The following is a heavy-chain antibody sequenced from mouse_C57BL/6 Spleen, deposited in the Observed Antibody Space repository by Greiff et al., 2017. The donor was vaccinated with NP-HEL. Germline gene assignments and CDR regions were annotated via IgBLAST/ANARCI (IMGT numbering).Heavy chain of an antibody. J-gene: IGHJ2*01. CDR3: ARPSAYGSSSYFDY. CDR2: INPRDGST. CDR1: GYTFTSYY. D-gene: IGHD1-1*01. V-gene: IGHV1-85*01. Sequence: QVQLLQSGPELVKPGASVKFSCKASGYTFTSYYINWVKQRPGQGLEWIGSINPRDGSTNYHDKFTGKATLTVDTSSSTAYMELHSLTSEDSAVYYWARPSAYGSSSYFDYWGQGTTLTVSS.